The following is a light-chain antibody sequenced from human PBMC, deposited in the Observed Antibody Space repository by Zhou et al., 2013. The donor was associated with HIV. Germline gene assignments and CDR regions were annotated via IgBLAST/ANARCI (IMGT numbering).Light chain of an antibody. V-gene: IGKV1-9*01. CDR1: QGISSY. Sequence: DIQLTQSPSFLSASVGDRVTITCRASQGISSYLAWYQQKPGKAPKLLIYAASTLQSGVPSRFSGSGSGTEFTLTISSLQPEDFATYYCQQYNSSPYTFGQGTKLEIK. CDR2: AAS. CDR3: QQYNSSPYT. J-gene: IGKJ2*01.